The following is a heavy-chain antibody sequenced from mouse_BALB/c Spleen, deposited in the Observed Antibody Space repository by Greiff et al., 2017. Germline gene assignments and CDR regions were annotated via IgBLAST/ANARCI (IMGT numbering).Heavy chain of an antibody. D-gene: IGHD2-1*01. J-gene: IGHJ4*01. V-gene: IGHV14-4*02. CDR3: NAGPYGNYAMDY. Sequence: EVQLQQSGAELVRSGASVKLSCTASGFNIKDYYMHWVKQRPEQGLEWIGWIDPENGDTEYAPKFQGKATMTADTSSNTAYLQLSSLTSEDTAVYYCNAGPYGNYAMDYWGQGTSVTVSS. CDR1: GFNIKDYY. CDR2: IDPENGDT.